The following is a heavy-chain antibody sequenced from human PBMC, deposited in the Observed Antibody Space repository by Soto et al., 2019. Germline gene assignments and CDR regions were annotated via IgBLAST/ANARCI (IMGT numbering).Heavy chain of an antibody. CDR3: ARCSGWYGQCYFDC. CDR2: IYSDGRT. V-gene: IGHV3-53*02. D-gene: IGHD6-13*01. CDR1: GFIVSASY. J-gene: IGHJ4*02. Sequence: DVQLVETGGGLIQPGGSLRLSCAATGFIVSASYMSWVRQAPGKGLEWVSVIYSDGRTYYADSVKGRFTISRDNSKNTLYLQMTSLSAEDTAVYYCARCSGWYGQCYFDCWGQGTPVTVSS.